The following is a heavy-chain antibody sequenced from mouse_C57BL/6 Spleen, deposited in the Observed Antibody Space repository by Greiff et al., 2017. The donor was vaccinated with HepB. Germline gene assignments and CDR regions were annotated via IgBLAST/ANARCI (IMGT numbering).Heavy chain of an antibody. Sequence: EVQRVESGGGLVQPKGSLKLSCAASGFTFNTYAMHWVRQAPGKGLEWVARIRSKSSNYATYYADSVKDRFTISRDDSQSMLYLQMHNLKTEDTAMYYCVRGDYYGSSYLFAYWGQGTLVTVSA. D-gene: IGHD1-1*01. J-gene: IGHJ3*01. CDR1: GFTFNTYA. CDR2: IRSKSSNYAT. V-gene: IGHV10-3*01. CDR3: VRGDYYGSSYLFAY.